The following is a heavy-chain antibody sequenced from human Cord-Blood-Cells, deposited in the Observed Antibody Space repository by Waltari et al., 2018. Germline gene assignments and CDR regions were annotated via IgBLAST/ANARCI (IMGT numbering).Heavy chain of an antibody. CDR2: IIPIFGTA. Sequence: QVQLVQSGAEVKKPGSSVKVSCKASGGTFSSYAISWVRQAPGQGLEWLGGIIPIFGTANYAQKFQGRVTITADESTSTAYMELSSLRSEDTAVYYCARSGYYGSGSYQWFDPWGQGTLVTVSS. D-gene: IGHD3-10*01. V-gene: IGHV1-69*01. CDR1: GGTFSSYA. CDR3: ARSGYYGSGSYQWFDP. J-gene: IGHJ5*02.